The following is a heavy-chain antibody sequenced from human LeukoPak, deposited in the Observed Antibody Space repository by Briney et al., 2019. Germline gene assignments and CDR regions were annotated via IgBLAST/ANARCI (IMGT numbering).Heavy chain of an antibody. Sequence: GGSLRLSCGASGFAFSSYWMSWVRQAPGKGLEWVAKIKQDGSEKYYVESVKGRFTLSRDNAKNSLHLQMNSLRAEDTAVYYCARGPTRANSSDYWGQGTLVAVSS. J-gene: IGHJ4*02. V-gene: IGHV3-7*01. CDR2: IKQDGSEK. CDR1: GFAFSSYW. D-gene: IGHD2/OR15-2a*01. CDR3: ARGPTRANSSDY.